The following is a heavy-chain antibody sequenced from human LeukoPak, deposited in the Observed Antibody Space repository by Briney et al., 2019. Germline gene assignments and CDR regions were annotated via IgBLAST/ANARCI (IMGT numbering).Heavy chain of an antibody. V-gene: IGHV4-4*07. Sequence: PSETLSLTCTVSGGSISSYYWSWIRQPAGKGLEWIGRIYTSGSTNYNPSLKSRVTISVDTSKNQFSLKLSSVTAADTAVYYCAKQSSSWYPYYFDYWGQGTLVTVSS. J-gene: IGHJ4*02. D-gene: IGHD6-13*01. CDR2: IYTSGST. CDR3: AKQSSSWYPYYFDY. CDR1: GGSISSYY.